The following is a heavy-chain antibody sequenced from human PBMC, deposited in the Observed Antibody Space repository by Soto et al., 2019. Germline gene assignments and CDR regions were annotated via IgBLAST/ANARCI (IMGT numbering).Heavy chain of an antibody. CDR3: ARSRGIAAAGPNWFDP. J-gene: IGHJ5*02. CDR2: IIPIFGTA. V-gene: IGHV1-69*06. Sequence: SVKVSCKAAGGTFSSYAISWVRQAPGQGLEWTGGIIPIFGTANYAQKFQGRVTITADKSTSTAYMELSSLRSEDTAVYYCARSRGIAAAGPNWFDPWGQGTMVTVSS. CDR1: GGTFSSYA. D-gene: IGHD6-13*01.